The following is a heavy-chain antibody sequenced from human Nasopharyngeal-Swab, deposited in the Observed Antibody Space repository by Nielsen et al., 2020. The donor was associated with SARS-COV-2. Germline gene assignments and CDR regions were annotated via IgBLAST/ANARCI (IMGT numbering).Heavy chain of an antibody. D-gene: IGHD1-1*01. V-gene: IGHV3-23*01. CDR1: GFTFSSYA. J-gene: IGHJ2*01. CDR3: AKGNWPGGARYFDL. CDR2: ISGSGGST. Sequence: GESLKISCAASGFTFSSYAMSWVRQAPGKGLEWVSAISGSGGSTYYADSVKGRFTISRDNSKNTLYLQMNSLRAEDTAVYYCAKGNWPGGARYFDLWGHGTLVTVSS.